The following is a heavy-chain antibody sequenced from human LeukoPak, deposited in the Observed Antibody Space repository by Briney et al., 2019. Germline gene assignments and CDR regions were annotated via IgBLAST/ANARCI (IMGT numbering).Heavy chain of an antibody. V-gene: IGHV4-34*01. CDR3: ARFLRYFDY. CDR2: INHSGST. D-gene: IGHD2/OR15-2a*01. CDR1: GGSFRGYY. J-gene: IGHJ4*02. Sequence: SETLSLTCAVYGGSFRGYYWSWIRQPPGKGLEWIGEINHSGSTNYNPSLKSRVTISVDTSKNQFSLKLSSVTAADTAVYYCARFLRYFDYWGQGTLVTVSS.